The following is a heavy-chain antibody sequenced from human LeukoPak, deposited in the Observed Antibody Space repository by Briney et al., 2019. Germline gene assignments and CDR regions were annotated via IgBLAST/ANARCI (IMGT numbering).Heavy chain of an antibody. V-gene: IGHV4-34*01. Sequence: SESLSLTCAVYGGSFSGYYWSWIRQPPGKGLEWIGEMNHSGSTNYNPSLKSRVTISVDTSKNQFSLKLSSVTAADTAVYYCARLRPLIVVVPAATRRNWFDPWGQGTLVTVSS. J-gene: IGHJ5*02. CDR2: MNHSGST. CDR3: ARLRPLIVVVPAATRRNWFDP. CDR1: GGSFSGYY. D-gene: IGHD2-2*01.